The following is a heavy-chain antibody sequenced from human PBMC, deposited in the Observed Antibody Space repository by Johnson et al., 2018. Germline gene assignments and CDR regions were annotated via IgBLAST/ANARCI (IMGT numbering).Heavy chain of an antibody. CDR3: AKDGASGTPSGDALDI. J-gene: IGHJ3*02. Sequence: EVQLVESGGGLVQPGGSLRLSCAASGFTFSSYAMSWVRQAPGKGLEWVSGISGRGMSGSGGSTYYADSVKGRFTISRDNSKNTLYLQMKSLRADDTAVYYCAKDGASGTPSGDALDIWGQGTMVTVSS. D-gene: IGHD1-26*01. CDR1: GFTFSSYA. V-gene: IGHV3-23*04. CDR2: ISGRGMSGSGGST.